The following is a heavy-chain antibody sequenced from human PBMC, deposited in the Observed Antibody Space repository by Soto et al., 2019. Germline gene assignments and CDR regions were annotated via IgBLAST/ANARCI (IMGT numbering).Heavy chain of an antibody. CDR2: INPNSGGT. J-gene: IGHJ4*02. V-gene: IGHV1-2*04. Sequence: ASVKVSFKASGYTFTGYYIHWVRQAPGQGLEWMGWINPNSGGTNYAQKFQGWVTMTRDTSISTAYMELSRLTSDDTAVYYCATACRDGYNCLDYWGQGTLVTVSS. D-gene: IGHD5-18*01. CDR3: ATACRDGYNCLDY. CDR1: GYTFTGYY.